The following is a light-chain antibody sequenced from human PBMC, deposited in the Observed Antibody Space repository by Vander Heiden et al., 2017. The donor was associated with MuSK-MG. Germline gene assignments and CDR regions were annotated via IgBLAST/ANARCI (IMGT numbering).Light chain of an antibody. CDR3: QQYSGWPPFT. CDR1: QSVSKN. CDR2: GAS. V-gene: IGKV3-15*01. Sequence: EIFMTQSPATLPVSPGERATLSCRASQSVSKNLAWYQQKPGQPPRLLIFGASTRGTGVPDRFTGNGSGTEFTLTISSLQPEDFAVYYCQQYSGWPPFTFGQGTKLEIK. J-gene: IGKJ2*01.